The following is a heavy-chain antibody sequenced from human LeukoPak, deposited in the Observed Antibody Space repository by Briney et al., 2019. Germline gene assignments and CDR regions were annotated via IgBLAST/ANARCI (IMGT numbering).Heavy chain of an antibody. J-gene: IGHJ4*02. V-gene: IGHV3-23*01. CDR2: ISGSGGST. Sequence: XAPXXXXEWXSTISGSGGSTYYADSVKGRFSISRDNSKNTLYLQMNSLRAEDTAVYYCAKGFQYYYGSGSYFDYWGQGTLVTVSS. CDR3: AKGFQYYYGSGSYFDY. D-gene: IGHD3-10*01.